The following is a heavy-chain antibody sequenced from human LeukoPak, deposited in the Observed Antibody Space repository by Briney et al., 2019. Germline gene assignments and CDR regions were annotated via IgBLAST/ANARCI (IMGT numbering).Heavy chain of an antibody. Sequence: SGTLSLTFTVSGGSISSYYWSWIRQPPGKGLEWIGYIYYGGSTNYNPSLKSRVTISVDTSKNQFSLKLSSVTAADTAVYYCAREGASSGWSLDYWGQGTLVTVSS. V-gene: IGHV4-59*01. CDR2: IYYGGST. D-gene: IGHD6-19*01. CDR3: AREGASSGWSLDY. J-gene: IGHJ4*02. CDR1: GGSISSYY.